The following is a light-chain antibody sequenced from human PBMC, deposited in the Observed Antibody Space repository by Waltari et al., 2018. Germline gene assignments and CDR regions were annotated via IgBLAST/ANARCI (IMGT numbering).Light chain of an antibody. Sequence: QSALTQPASVSGSPGQSITISCTGTSSNVGGYTLFPWYQQHPGKAPQLIIYDVNKRPSGMSHRFSGSKSGNTASLTVSGLQADDESDYYCCSYAGDSTLIFGGGTKLTVL. CDR1: SSNVGGYTL. J-gene: IGLJ2*01. CDR3: CSYAGDSTLI. V-gene: IGLV2-23*02. CDR2: DVN.